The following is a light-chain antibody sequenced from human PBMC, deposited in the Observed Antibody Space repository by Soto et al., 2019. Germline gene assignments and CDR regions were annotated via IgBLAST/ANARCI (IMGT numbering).Light chain of an antibody. CDR2: DVS. V-gene: IGLV2-14*01. CDR1: SSDVGGYNY. J-gene: IGLJ1*01. CDR3: SSYTRSSTPYV. Sequence: QSALTQPASVSGSPGQSITISCTGTSSDVGGYNYVSWYQQHPGKAPKLMIYDVSNRPSGVSNRFSGSKSGNTASLTISGLQAADEADYYCSSYTRSSTPYVFGTGTKVTVL.